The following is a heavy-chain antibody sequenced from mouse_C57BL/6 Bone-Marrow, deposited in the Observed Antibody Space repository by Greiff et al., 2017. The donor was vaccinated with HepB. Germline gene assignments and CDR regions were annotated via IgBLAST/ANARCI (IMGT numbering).Heavy chain of an antibody. V-gene: IGHV5-9-1*02. CDR1: GFTFSSYA. CDR3: TRDLPWFAY. J-gene: IGHJ3*01. CDR2: ISSGGDYI. Sequence: DVHLVESGEGLVKPGGSLKLSCAASGFTFSSYAMSWVRQTPEKRLEWVAYISSGGDYIYYADTVKGRFTISRDNARNTLYLQMSSLKSEDTAMYYCTRDLPWFAYWGQGTLVTVSA.